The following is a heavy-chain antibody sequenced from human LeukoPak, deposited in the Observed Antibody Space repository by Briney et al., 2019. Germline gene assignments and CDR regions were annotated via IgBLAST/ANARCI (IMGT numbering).Heavy chain of an antibody. CDR2: ISYIGST. J-gene: IGHJ3*02. CDR1: ADSFSSHY. D-gene: IGHD4-17*01. CDR3: ARDLVTVTKGFDI. V-gene: IGHV4-59*11. Sequence: PSETLSLTCAVSADSFSSHYWTWIRQSPGKGLEWIGYISYIGSTNYNPSLKSRVTISIDTSKNQFSLKLRSVTAADTAVYYCARDLVTVTKGFDIWGQGTMVSASS.